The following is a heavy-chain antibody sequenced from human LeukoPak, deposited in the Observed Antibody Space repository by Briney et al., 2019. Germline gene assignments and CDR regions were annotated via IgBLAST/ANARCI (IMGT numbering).Heavy chain of an antibody. J-gene: IGHJ4*02. Sequence: SETLSLTCAVSGGSFSGYYWTWIRQPPGKGLEWIGEINHSGSANYNPSLMSRVTISLDTSKNHFSLNLSSVTAADTAVYYCARGQGTVTTHWGQGTLVTVSS. CDR3: ARGQGTVTTH. V-gene: IGHV4-34*01. CDR2: INHSGSA. CDR1: GGSFSGYY. D-gene: IGHD4-17*01.